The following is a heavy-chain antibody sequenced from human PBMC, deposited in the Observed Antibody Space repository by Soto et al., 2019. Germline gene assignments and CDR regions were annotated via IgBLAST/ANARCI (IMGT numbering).Heavy chain of an antibody. V-gene: IGHV4-39*01. CDR1: GASITSTTYF. J-gene: IGHJ4*02. CDR3: AKNLPRKGRFDY. CDR2: IYYSGKT. Sequence: SETLSLTCSLSGASITSTTYFLAWIRQPPGKGLEWFGSIYYSGKTHYSPSLKSRTTISVDRSRNQFSLQVSSVTAADTAVYYCAKNLPRKGRFDYWGQGTVVTVSS.